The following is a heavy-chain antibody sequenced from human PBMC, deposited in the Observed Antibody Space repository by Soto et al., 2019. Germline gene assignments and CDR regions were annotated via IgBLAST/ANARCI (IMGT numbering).Heavy chain of an antibody. J-gene: IGHJ5*02. Sequence: ASVKVSCKASGGTFSSYAISLVRHAPGQGLEWMGGIIPIFGTANYAQKFQGKVTITADESTSTAYMELSSLRSEDTAVYYCARGYSWNKAAPSCFDPWGQGTLVTVST. CDR1: GGTFSSYA. V-gene: IGHV1-69*13. CDR3: ARGYSWNKAAPSCFDP. CDR2: IIPIFGTA. D-gene: IGHD1-20*01.